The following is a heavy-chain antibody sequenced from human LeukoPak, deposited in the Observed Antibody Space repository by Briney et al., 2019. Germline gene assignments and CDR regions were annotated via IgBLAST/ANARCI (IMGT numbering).Heavy chain of an antibody. Sequence: ASVKVSCKASGGTFSSYAISWVRQAPGQGLEWMGGIIPIFGTANYAQKFQGRVTITADKSTSTAYMELSSLRSEDTAVYYCVRVGFGEPIDYWGQGTLVTVSS. CDR1: GGTFSSYA. J-gene: IGHJ4*02. D-gene: IGHD3-10*01. CDR2: IIPIFGTA. V-gene: IGHV1-69*06. CDR3: VRVGFGEPIDY.